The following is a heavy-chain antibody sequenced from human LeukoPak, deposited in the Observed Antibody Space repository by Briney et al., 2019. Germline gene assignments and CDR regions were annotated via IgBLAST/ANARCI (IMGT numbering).Heavy chain of an antibody. V-gene: IGHV3-23*01. CDR3: AKKQIVRGVAGHCFDY. CDR1: GFTFSSYA. D-gene: IGHD3-10*01. CDR2: ISDSGFIT. J-gene: IGHJ4*02. Sequence: PGGSLRLSCAASGFTFSSYAMSWVRQAPGKGLEWVSGISDSGFITNYADSVQGRFTISRDNSKNTLYLQMNSLTAEDTAVYYCAKKQIVRGVAGHCFDYWGQGTLVTVSS.